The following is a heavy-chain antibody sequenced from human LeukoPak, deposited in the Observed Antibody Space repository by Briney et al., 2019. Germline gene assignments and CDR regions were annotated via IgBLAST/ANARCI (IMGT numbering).Heavy chain of an antibody. V-gene: IGHV4-4*07. D-gene: IGHD2-15*01. CDR1: GGSISSYY. CDR3: ARTSYYCSGGSCYHYYFDY. Sequence: SETLSLTCTVSGGSISSYYWSWIRQPAGKELEWIGRIYTSGSTNYNPSLKSRVTMSVDTSKNQFSLKLSSVTAADTAVYYCARTSYYCSGGSCYHYYFDYWGQGTLVTVSS. J-gene: IGHJ4*02. CDR2: IYTSGST.